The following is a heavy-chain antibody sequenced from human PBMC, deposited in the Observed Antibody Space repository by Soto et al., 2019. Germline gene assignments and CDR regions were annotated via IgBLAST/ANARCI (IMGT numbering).Heavy chain of an antibody. CDR2: ITGSGGST. J-gene: IGHJ4*02. Sequence: GGSLRLSCAASGFTFDDYAMHWVRQAPGKGLEWVSAITGSGGSTYYADSVKGRFTISRDNSKNTLYLQMNSLRAEDTAVYYCAKDLNILTGYYGYWGEGTLVTVSS. D-gene: IGHD3-9*01. CDR3: AKDLNILTGYYGY. CDR1: GFTFDDYA. V-gene: IGHV3-23*01.